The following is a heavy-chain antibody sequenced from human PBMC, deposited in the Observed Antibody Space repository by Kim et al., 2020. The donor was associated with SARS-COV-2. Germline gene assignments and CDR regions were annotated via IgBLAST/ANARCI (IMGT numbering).Heavy chain of an antibody. CDR3: ASHGHSWYPFDS. CDR1: GDSITNSNFF. V-gene: IGHV4-39*01. D-gene: IGHD6-13*01. J-gene: IGHJ4*02. CDR2: IYYSGNT. Sequence: SETLSLTCTVSGDSITNSNFFWGWIRQPPGKGREWIVSIYYSGNTYYNPSLKSRVIISVDTSNNQFSLKLNSVTAADTALYYCASHGHSWYPFDSWGQGTLVTVSS.